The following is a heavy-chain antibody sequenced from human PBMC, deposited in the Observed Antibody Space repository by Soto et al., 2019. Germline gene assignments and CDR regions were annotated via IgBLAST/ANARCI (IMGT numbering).Heavy chain of an antibody. V-gene: IGHV1-46*01. Sequence: ASVKLSCEASGYTFTSYGISWLRQAPGQGLEWMGIINPSGGSTIYAQKFQGRVTMTRDTSTSTVYMELSSLRSEDTAVYYCARDQSGYCSSTTCYEGALDVWGHGTTVTVSS. J-gene: IGHJ6*02. CDR1: GYTFTSYG. CDR2: INPSGGST. D-gene: IGHD2-2*01. CDR3: ARDQSGYCSSTTCYEGALDV.